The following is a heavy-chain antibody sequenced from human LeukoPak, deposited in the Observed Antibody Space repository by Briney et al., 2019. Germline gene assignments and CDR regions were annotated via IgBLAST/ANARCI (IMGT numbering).Heavy chain of an antibody. J-gene: IGHJ4*02. CDR2: MSNSGTTV. D-gene: IGHD3-16*02. Sequence: LSLTCTVSGGSISSYYWSWIRQPPGKGLEWVSYMSNSGTTVYHADSVKGRFTISRDNAKKSLYLQMNSLRAEDTAVYYCATRGTYHDYWGQGTLVTVSS. CDR3: ATRGTYHDY. V-gene: IGHV3-11*01. CDR1: GGSISSYY.